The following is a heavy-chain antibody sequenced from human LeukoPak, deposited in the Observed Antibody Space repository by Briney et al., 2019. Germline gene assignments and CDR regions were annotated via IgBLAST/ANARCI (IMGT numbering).Heavy chain of an antibody. D-gene: IGHD5-18*01. V-gene: IGHV1-18*01. J-gene: IGHJ5*02. CDR3: AGGYSYGAFDP. CDR2: ISAYNGNT. Sequence: ASVKVSCKASGYSFTSHGISWVRQVPGQGLEWMGWISAYNGNTNYAQKVQGRVTMTTDTSTSTAYMELRSLRSDDTAVYYCAGGYSYGAFDPWGQGTLVTVSS. CDR1: GYSFTSHG.